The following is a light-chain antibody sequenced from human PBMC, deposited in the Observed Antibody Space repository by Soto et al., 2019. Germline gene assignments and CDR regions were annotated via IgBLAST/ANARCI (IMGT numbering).Light chain of an antibody. CDR1: SSDIGAYNF. CDR2: DVN. Sequence: QSVLTQPASVSGSPGQSITISCTGTSSDIGAYNFVSWYQRHPGKAPKLMLYDVNIRPSGVSNRFSGSKSGNTASLTISGLQAEDEADYYCTSWTTSTTMIFGGGPK. J-gene: IGLJ2*01. V-gene: IGLV2-14*03. CDR3: TSWTTSTTMI.